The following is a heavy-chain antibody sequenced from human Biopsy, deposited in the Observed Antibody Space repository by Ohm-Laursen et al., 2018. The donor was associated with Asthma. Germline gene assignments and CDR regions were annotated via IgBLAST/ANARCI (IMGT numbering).Heavy chain of an antibody. V-gene: IGHV1-2*06. CDR3: ARDRGYCSGGTCPSWFDP. J-gene: IGHJ5*01. CDR2: INPNSGDT. D-gene: IGHD2-15*01. CDR1: GYTFSNYA. Sequence: ASVKVSCKASGYTFSNYAISWVRQAPGQGLEWMGRINPNSGDTKYAQRFQGRVTVTRDRSISTAYMELSRLRSDDTAVYYCARDRGYCSGGTCPSWFDPWGQGTLVIVSS.